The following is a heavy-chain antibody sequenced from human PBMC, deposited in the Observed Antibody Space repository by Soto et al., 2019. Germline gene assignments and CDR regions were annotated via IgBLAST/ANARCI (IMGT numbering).Heavy chain of an antibody. CDR3: ARHFSSGGEMDYFDY. CDR2: IYYSGST. CDR1: GGSISSSSYY. D-gene: IGHD2-15*01. J-gene: IGHJ4*02. V-gene: IGHV4-39*01. Sequence: QLQLQESGPGLVKPSETLSLTCTVSGGSISSSSYYWGWIRQPPGKGLEWIGSIYYSGSTYYNPSLKSRVTISVDTSKNQFSLKLSSVTAADTAVYYCARHFSSGGEMDYFDYWGQGTLVTVSS.